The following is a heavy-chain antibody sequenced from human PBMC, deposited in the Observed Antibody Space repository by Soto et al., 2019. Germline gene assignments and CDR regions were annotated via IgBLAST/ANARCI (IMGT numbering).Heavy chain of an antibody. Sequence: VRLSCVASGFTFSDYSMSWIRQAPGKGLEWLAFIDSRGRTLSYADSVMGRFTISRDNAENSVYLQMDSLRADDTAVYYCARQAARNYIDSWGQGNSVTVSS. CDR1: GFTFSDYS. CDR2: IDSRGRTL. V-gene: IGHV3-11*01. CDR3: ARQAARNYIDS. J-gene: IGHJ4*02. D-gene: IGHD6-6*01.